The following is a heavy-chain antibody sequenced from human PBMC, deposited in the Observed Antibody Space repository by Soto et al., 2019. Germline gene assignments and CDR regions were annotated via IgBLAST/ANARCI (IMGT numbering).Heavy chain of an antibody. CDR1: GGSISSGDYY. Sequence: PSETLSLTCTVSGGSISSGDYYWSWIRQPPGKGLEWIGYIYYSGSTYYNPSLKSRVTISVDTSKNQFSLKLSSVTAADTAVYYCASTDSSGYYYASWFDPWGQGTLVTVSS. CDR3: ASTDSSGYYYASWFDP. V-gene: IGHV4-30-4*01. CDR2: IYYSGST. J-gene: IGHJ5*02. D-gene: IGHD3-22*01.